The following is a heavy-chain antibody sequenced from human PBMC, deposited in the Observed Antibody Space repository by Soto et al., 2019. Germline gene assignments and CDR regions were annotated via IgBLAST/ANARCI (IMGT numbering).Heavy chain of an antibody. CDR2: VYYSGTT. CDR1: GISMNIVSHS. CDR3: ARGILGYDDGSYPSHDNWLDX. D-gene: IGHD3-22*01. V-gene: IGHV4-30-2*06. Sequence: TLSLTFSVSGISMNIVSHSWNWIRQSAGKGLELIGFVYYSGTTYYNPALSSRVTISVDRAKSQFSLQLRSVTAADTAVYFCARGILGYDDGSYPSHDNWLDXWSQGTTVTVSX. J-gene: IGHJ5*02.